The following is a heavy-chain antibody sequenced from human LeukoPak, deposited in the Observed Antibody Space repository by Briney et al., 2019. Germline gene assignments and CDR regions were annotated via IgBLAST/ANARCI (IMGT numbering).Heavy chain of an antibody. V-gene: IGHV3-66*01. CDR3: ASAQGYSSGLDGMDV. D-gene: IGHD6-19*01. CDR1: GFTVRSNY. Sequence: GGSLRLSCAASGFTVRSNYMSWVRQAPGKGLEWVSVIYGGGSTYYADSVKGRFTTSRDNSKNTLYLQMNSLRAADTAAYYCASAQGYSSGLDGMDVWGQGTTVTVSS. CDR2: IYGGGST. J-gene: IGHJ6*02.